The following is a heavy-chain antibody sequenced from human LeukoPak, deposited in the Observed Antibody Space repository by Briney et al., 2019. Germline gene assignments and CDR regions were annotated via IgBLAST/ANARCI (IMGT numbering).Heavy chain of an antibody. Sequence: GGSLRLSCAASGFTFSSYDMHWVRQAPGKGLEWVAFIRYDGSNKYYADSVKGRFTISRDNSKNTLYLQMNSLRAEDTAVYYCAKDYNRGDIVVVPAAFDYWGQGTLVTVSS. V-gene: IGHV3-30*02. CDR1: GFTFSSYD. J-gene: IGHJ4*02. CDR3: AKDYNRGDIVVVPAAFDY. CDR2: IRYDGSNK. D-gene: IGHD2-2*01.